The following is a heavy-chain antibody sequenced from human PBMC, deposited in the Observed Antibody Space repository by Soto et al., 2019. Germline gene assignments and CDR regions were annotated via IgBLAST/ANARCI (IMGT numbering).Heavy chain of an antibody. V-gene: IGHV3-30-3*01. J-gene: IGHJ4*02. CDR2: ISHDGIDI. Sequence: QVQLVESGGGVVQPGRSLRLSCAASGFTFSSYAMHWVRQAPGKGLDWVSVISHDGIDIYYAESVKGRFTISRDNSKNTLYLQVNSLRVEDTAVYYCARVAGVTTFDYWGQGTLVTVSS. CDR3: ARVAGVTTFDY. CDR1: GFTFSSYA. D-gene: IGHD4-17*01.